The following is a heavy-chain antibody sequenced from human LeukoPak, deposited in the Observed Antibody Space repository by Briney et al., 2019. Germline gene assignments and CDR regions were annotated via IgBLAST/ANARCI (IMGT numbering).Heavy chain of an antibody. CDR1: GYTFTSYD. V-gene: IGHV1-8*01. J-gene: IGHJ6*03. D-gene: IGHD6-13*01. CDR3: ARKNKYSSSWYGYYYYMDV. Sequence: ASVKVSCKASGYTFTSYDINWVRQATGQGLEWMGWMNPNSGNTGYAQKFQGRVTMTRNTSISTAYMELSSLRSEDTAVYYCARKNKYSSSWYGYYYYMDVWGKGTTVTISS. CDR2: MNPNSGNT.